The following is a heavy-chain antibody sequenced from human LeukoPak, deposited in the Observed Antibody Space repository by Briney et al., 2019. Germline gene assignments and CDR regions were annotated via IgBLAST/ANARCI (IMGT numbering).Heavy chain of an antibody. Sequence: ASVNVSCKASGYRFTSYDMHWVRQAPGQGLEWMGIINPSGGSTSYAQRFQGRVAMTRDTSTTTVYMEVNSLRSEDTAVYFCARDGPTAAPFDYWGQGTLVTVSS. D-gene: IGHD2-2*01. V-gene: IGHV1-46*01. J-gene: IGHJ4*02. CDR2: INPSGGST. CDR1: GYRFTSYD. CDR3: ARDGPTAAPFDY.